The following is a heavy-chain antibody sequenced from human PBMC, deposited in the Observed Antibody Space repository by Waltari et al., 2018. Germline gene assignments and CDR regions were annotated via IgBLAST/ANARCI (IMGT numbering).Heavy chain of an antibody. CDR1: GGSISSSSYY. Sequence: QLQLQESGPGLVKPSETLSLTCTVSGGSISSSSYYWGWIRQPPGKGLEWIGSIYYSGSTYYNPSLKSRVTISVDTSKNQFSLKLSSVTAADTAVYYCARRFDDYGDYRTSYYFDYWGQGTLVTVSS. CDR3: ARRFDDYGDYRTSYYFDY. V-gene: IGHV4-39*07. D-gene: IGHD4-17*01. CDR2: IYYSGST. J-gene: IGHJ4*02.